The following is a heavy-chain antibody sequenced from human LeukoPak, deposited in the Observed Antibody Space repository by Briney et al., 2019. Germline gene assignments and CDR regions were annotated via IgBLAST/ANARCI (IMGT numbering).Heavy chain of an antibody. D-gene: IGHD3-22*01. CDR1: GYTFTGYY. V-gene: IGHV1-2*02. J-gene: IGHJ4*02. Sequence: ASVKVSCKASGYTFTGYYMHWVRQAPGQGLEWMGWINPNSGGTNYAQKFQGRVTMTRDTSISTAYMELSRLRSDDTAVYYCARDGVPQAYYYDSSGYIEDYWGQGTLVTVSS. CDR2: INPNSGGT. CDR3: ARDGVPQAYYYDSSGYIEDY.